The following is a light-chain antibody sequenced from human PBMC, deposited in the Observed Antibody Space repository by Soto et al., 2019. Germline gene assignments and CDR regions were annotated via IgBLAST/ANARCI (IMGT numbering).Light chain of an antibody. J-gene: IGKJ1*01. CDR1: QSVSSSY. V-gene: IGKV3-20*01. CDR3: QQYGSSPRT. CDR2: GAS. Sequence: EIVLTQSPGTLSLSPGERATLSCRASQSVSSSYLAWYQQKPGQAPRLLIYGASSRATGIPDRFSGSESGTDFTLTISRLETEDFAVYYCQQYGSSPRTFGQGTKVDI.